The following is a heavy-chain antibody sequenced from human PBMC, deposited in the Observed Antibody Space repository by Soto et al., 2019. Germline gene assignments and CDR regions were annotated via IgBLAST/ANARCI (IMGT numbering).Heavy chain of an antibody. Sequence: GGSLRLSCAASGFTFSSYSMNWVRKAPGKGLEWVSSISSSSSYIYYADSVKGRFTISRDNAKNSLYLQMNSLRAEDTAVYYCARDCRGAATSNGMDVWGQGTTVTVSS. CDR1: GFTFSSYS. CDR3: ARDCRGAATSNGMDV. V-gene: IGHV3-21*01. D-gene: IGHD2-15*01. J-gene: IGHJ6*02. CDR2: ISSSSSYI.